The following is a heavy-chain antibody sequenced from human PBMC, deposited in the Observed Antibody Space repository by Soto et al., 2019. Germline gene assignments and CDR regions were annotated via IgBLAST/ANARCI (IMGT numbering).Heavy chain of an antibody. J-gene: IGHJ4*02. Sequence: ASVKVSCKASGYTFTGYYMHWVRQAPGQGLEWMGWINPNSGGTNYAQKFQGWVTMTRDTSISTAYIEQSRLRSDDTAVYYCARGGDSSGYYLDYWGQGTLVTVSS. V-gene: IGHV1-2*04. D-gene: IGHD3-22*01. CDR2: INPNSGGT. CDR3: ARGGDSSGYYLDY. CDR1: GYTFTGYY.